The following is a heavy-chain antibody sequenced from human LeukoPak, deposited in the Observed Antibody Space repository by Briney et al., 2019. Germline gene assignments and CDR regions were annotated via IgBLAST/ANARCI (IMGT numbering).Heavy chain of an antibody. Sequence: GGSLRLSCAASGFTFSNYGMHWVRQAPGKGLEWVSAISDSGGAIYYADSVKGRFTMSRDNSKNSLFLQMNSLRAEDTAVYYCARIGSATFTGYWGQGTLVTVSS. CDR2: ISDSGGAI. D-gene: IGHD1-1*01. J-gene: IGHJ4*02. CDR3: ARIGSATFTGY. V-gene: IGHV3-23*01. CDR1: GFTFSNYG.